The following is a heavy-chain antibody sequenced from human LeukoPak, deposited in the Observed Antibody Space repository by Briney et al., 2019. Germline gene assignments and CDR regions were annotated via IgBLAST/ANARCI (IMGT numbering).Heavy chain of an antibody. Sequence: GGSLRLSCAASGFTFSSYAMNWVRQAPGTGLEWVSVIYSGGSTNYADSVRGRFTISRDNSKNTLYLQMNSLRAEDTAVYYCARGRYEFSAAMDVWGQGTTVTVSS. D-gene: IGHD5-12*01. J-gene: IGHJ6*02. V-gene: IGHV3-53*01. CDR2: IYSGGST. CDR3: ARGRYEFSAAMDV. CDR1: GFTFSSYA.